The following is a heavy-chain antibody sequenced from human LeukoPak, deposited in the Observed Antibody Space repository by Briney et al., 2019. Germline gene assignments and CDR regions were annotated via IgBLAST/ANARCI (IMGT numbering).Heavy chain of an antibody. Sequence: GASVKVSCKASGGTFSSYAISWVRQAPGQGLEWMGRIIPILGIANYAQKFQGRVTITADKSTSTAYMELSSLRSEDTAVYYCARVLAARPGVGLYNWFDPWGQGTLVTVSS. CDR3: ARVLAARPGVGLYNWFDP. CDR2: IIPILGIA. J-gene: IGHJ5*02. V-gene: IGHV1-69*04. D-gene: IGHD6-6*01. CDR1: GGTFSSYA.